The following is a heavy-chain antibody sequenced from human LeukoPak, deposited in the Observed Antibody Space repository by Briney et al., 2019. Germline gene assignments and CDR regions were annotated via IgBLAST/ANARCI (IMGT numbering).Heavy chain of an antibody. D-gene: IGHD3-10*01. J-gene: IGHJ4*02. V-gene: IGHV1-2*02. CDR2: INPDSGGA. CDR3: ARDLRGLGDFLDY. CDR1: GYTFTGYY. Sequence: GASVKVSCKPSGYTFTGYYIHWVRQAPGQGLEWMGWINPDSGGAIFAQKFQGRVTMTRDTSTNTAYMELNRLRSDDTAVYYCARDLRGLGDFLDYWGQGTLVTVSS.